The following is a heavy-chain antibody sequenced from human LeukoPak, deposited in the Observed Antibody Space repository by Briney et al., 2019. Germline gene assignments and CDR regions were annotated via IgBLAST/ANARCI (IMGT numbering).Heavy chain of an antibody. CDR1: GFTVSSNY. J-gene: IGHJ3*02. V-gene: IGHV3-53*01. CDR2: TYTGGST. CDR3: ARVDVVTVGKNAFDI. Sequence: GGSLRLSCAASGFTVSSNYMSWVRQAPGKGLEWVSVTYTGGSTNYAGSVRGRFSISRDNSKNTLYLQMNSLRAEDTAVYYCARVDVVTVGKNAFDIWGQGTMVTVSS. D-gene: IGHD4-23*01.